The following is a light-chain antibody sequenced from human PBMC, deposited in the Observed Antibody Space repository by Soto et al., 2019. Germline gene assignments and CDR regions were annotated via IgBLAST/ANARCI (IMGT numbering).Light chain of an antibody. J-gene: IGKJ1*01. CDR1: QSVNSN. V-gene: IGKV3-15*01. CDR3: QQYDNWPPWT. CDR2: RVS. Sequence: EIVMTQSPATLSVSPGERATLSCRASQSVNSNLAWYQQKPGQTPRLLLYRVSTRATGIPARFSGSGSGTEFTLTITSLQSEDFAVYYCQQYDNWPPWTFGQGTKVDIK.